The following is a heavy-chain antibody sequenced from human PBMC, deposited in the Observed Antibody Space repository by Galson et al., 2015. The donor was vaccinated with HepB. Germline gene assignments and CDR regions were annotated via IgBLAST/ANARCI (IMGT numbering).Heavy chain of an antibody. CDR2: ISSSGSTI. V-gene: IGHV3-48*03. Sequence: LRLSCAASGFTFSSYEMNWVRQAPGKGLEWVSYISSSGSTIYYADSVKGRFTISRDNAKNSLYLQMNSLRAEDTAVYYCARKYSSSWHRYWYFDLWGRGTLVTVSS. J-gene: IGHJ2*01. D-gene: IGHD6-13*01. CDR1: GFTFSSYE. CDR3: ARKYSSSWHRYWYFDL.